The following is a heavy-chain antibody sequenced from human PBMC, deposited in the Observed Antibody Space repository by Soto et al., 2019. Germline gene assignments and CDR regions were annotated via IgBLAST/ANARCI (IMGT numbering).Heavy chain of an antibody. V-gene: IGHV3-21*04. Sequence: PGGSLRLSCVASGFTFRSYTMNWVRQAPGKGLEWVSAIRGFSPYTFYADSVKGRFTISRDNSKNTLYLQMRSLRAEDAAAYYCVKWHTSNFDSLPFTGFDFWGQGTQVTVSS. CDR3: VKWHTSNFDSLPFTGFDF. D-gene: IGHD3-22*01. J-gene: IGHJ4*02. CDR2: IRGFSPYT. CDR1: GFTFRSYT.